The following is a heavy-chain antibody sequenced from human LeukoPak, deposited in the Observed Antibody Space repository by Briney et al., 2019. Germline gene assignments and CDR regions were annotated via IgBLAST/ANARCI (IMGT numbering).Heavy chain of an antibody. CDR2: IKQDGSEK. CDR1: GFTFSTYR. Sequence: GGSLRLSCAASGFTFSTYRMSWVRQAPGKGLEWVANIKQDGSEKHYVDSVKGRFTISRDNAKNSLYLQMSSLRAEDTAVYYCTRVEETATTAAIIRKYSYYYYYMDVWGKGNTVTVSS. CDR3: TRVEETATTAAIIRKYSYYYYYMDV. V-gene: IGHV3-7*01. D-gene: IGHD4-11*01. J-gene: IGHJ6*03.